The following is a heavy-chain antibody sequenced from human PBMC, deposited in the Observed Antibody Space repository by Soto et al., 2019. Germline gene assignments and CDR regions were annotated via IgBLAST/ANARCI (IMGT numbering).Heavy chain of an antibody. V-gene: IGHV3-33*01. D-gene: IGHD3-22*01. Sequence: QVQLVESGGGVVQPGKSLRLSCAASGFSFSSYGMHWVRQAPGKGLEWVAVIWYDGSNEDYADSVKGRFAISRDNSKNALYLKMNGLRADDTVVYFCARDRDYYDNSGYALDIWGLGTVVTVSS. CDR1: GFSFSSYG. CDR2: IWYDGSNE. CDR3: ARDRDYYDNSGYALDI. J-gene: IGHJ3*02.